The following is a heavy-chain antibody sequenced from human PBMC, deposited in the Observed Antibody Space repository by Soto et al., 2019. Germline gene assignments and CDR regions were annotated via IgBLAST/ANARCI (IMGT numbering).Heavy chain of an antibody. V-gene: IGHV1-69*01. CDR1: GGTFSSYA. J-gene: IGHJ5*02. Sequence: QVQLVQSGAEVKKPGSSVKVSCKASGGTFSSYAISWVRQAPGQGLEWMGGIIRIFGTANYAQKFQGRVTINADESTSTAYMELSSLRSEDTAVYYCARAGQQLTHEYNWFDPWGQGTLVTVSS. CDR2: IIRIFGTA. D-gene: IGHD6-13*01. CDR3: ARAGQQLTHEYNWFDP.